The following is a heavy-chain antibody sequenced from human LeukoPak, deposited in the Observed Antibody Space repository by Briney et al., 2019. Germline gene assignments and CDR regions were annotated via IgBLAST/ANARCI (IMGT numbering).Heavy chain of an antibody. D-gene: IGHD6-19*01. Sequence: VASVKVSCKASGYTFTGYYLHWVRLAPGQGLEWMGWINPNSGGTNYAQKFQGRVTMTRDTSISTAYMELTRLTSDDTAVYYCARVVAVADYFDYRGQGTLVTVSS. CDR3: ARVVAVADYFDY. V-gene: IGHV1-2*02. CDR1: GYTFTGYY. CDR2: INPNSGGT. J-gene: IGHJ4*02.